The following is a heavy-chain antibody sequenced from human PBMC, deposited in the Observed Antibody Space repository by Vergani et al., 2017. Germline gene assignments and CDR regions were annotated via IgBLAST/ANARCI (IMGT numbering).Heavy chain of an antibody. V-gene: IGHV7-4-1*02. CDR1: GYTFTSYA. J-gene: IGHJ6*03. CDR2: INTNTGNP. D-gene: IGHD2-2*02. CDR3: ARKRDCSSTSCYTSYYYYYMDV. Sequence: QVQLVQSGPELKKPGASVKVSCKAFGYTFTSYAVNWVRQPPGQGLEWMGWINTNTGNPTYAQGFTGRFVVSLDTSDSTAYLQISSLQAEDTAVYYCARKRDCSSTSCYTSYYYYYMDVWGKGTTVTVSS.